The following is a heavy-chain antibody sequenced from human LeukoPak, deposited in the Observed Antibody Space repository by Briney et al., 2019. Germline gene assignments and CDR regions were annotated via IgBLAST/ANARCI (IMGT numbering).Heavy chain of an antibody. Sequence: PGGSLRLSCAASGFTFNSYWMSWVRQAPGKGLEWVANIKEDGSEKYYVDSVKGRFTISRDNAKNSLNLQMNSLRAEDTAVYYCARAYEVDYWGQGTLVTVSS. V-gene: IGHV3-7*05. CDR2: IKEDGSEK. J-gene: IGHJ4*02. D-gene: IGHD3-16*01. CDR3: ARAYEVDY. CDR1: GFTFNSYW.